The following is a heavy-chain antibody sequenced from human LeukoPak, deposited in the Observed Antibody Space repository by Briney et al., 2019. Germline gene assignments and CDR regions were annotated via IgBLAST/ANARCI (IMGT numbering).Heavy chain of an antibody. Sequence: SQTLSLTCTVSGGSINSGGYYWSWIRQHPGKGLEWIGYIYYSGSTYYNPSLKSQVTILIDTSKNQFSLELSSVTAADTAVYYCARAPWGGGVDYWGQGTLVTVSS. CDR3: ARAPWGGGVDY. D-gene: IGHD3-10*01. V-gene: IGHV4-31*01. CDR1: GGSINSGGYY. J-gene: IGHJ4*02. CDR2: IYYSGST.